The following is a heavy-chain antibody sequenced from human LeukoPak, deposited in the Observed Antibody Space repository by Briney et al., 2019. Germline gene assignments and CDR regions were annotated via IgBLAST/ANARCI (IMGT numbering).Heavy chain of an antibody. D-gene: IGHD2-15*01. CDR3: ARAGGGYSFNY. Sequence: SETLSLTCTVSGVSLSSYYWSWIRQPPGKGLEWIGYLYYSGNTNYNPSLKSRVTISVDTSKNQFSLKLSSVTAADTAVYYCARAGGGYSFNYWGQGTLVTVSS. CDR2: LYYSGNT. J-gene: IGHJ4*02. V-gene: IGHV4-59*01. CDR1: GVSLSSYY.